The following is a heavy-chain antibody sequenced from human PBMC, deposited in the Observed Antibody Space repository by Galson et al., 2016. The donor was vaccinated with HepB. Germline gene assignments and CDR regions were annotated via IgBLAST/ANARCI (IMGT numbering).Heavy chain of an antibody. D-gene: IGHD2-2*01. CDR2: IDPSDSYT. V-gene: IGHV5-10-1*01. CDR3: ARHGGCSSTTCQGWFDP. CDR1: GYSFTSYW. Sequence: QSGAEVKKPGESLKISCRGSGYSFTSYWISWVRQMPGKGLEWMGRIDPSDSYTKYSPSFQGHVTISVDTSISTAYLQWSSLQASDTAMYYCARHGGCSSTTCQGWFDPWGQGTLVTVSS. J-gene: IGHJ5*02.